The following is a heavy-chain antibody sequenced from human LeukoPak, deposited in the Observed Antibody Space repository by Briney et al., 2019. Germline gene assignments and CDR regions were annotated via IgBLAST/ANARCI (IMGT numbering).Heavy chain of an antibody. CDR3: ARSMVRGVIIRGGFDY. D-gene: IGHD3-10*01. CDR1: GYTFTSYY. J-gene: IGHJ4*02. CDR2: INPSGGST. V-gene: IGHV1-46*01. Sequence: ASVKVSCKASGYTFTSYYMHWVRQAPGQGLEWMGIINPSGGSTSYAQKFQGRVTMTRDTSTSTVYMELSSLRSEDTAVYYCARSMVRGVIIRGGFDYWGQGTLVTVSS.